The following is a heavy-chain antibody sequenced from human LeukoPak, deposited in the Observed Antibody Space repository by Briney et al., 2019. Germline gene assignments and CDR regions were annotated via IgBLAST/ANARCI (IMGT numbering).Heavy chain of an antibody. V-gene: IGHV4-30-4*08. CDR2: IYYSGST. CDR3: ARRPDCSSTSCYSFWFDP. J-gene: IGHJ5*02. Sequence: SQTLSLTCTVSGGSISRGDYYWSWIRQPPGKGLEWIGYIYYSGSTYYNPSLKSRVTISVDTSKNQFSLKLSSVTAADTAVYYCARRPDCSSTSCYSFWFDPWGQGTLVTVSS. CDR1: GGSISRGDYY. D-gene: IGHD2-2*02.